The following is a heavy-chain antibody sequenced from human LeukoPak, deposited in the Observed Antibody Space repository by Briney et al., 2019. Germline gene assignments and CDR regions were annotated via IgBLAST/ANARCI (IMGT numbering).Heavy chain of an antibody. Sequence: ASVKVSCKTSGYTFSNFGLSWVRQAPGQGLEWMGWISGYSSNAVYAQKLQGRVSMTTDTSTTTVFMEMKSLISDDTAVYYCVRDKGTPDYWGQGTLITVSS. CDR1: GYTFSNFG. V-gene: IGHV1-18*01. CDR2: ISGYSSNA. D-gene: IGHD1-1*01. J-gene: IGHJ4*02. CDR3: VRDKGTPDY.